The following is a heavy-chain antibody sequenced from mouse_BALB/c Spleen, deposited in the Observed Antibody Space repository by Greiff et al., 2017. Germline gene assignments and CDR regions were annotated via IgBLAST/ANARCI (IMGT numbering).Heavy chain of an antibody. CDR2: IDPANGNT. CDR3: APITTVVNAMDY. J-gene: IGHJ4*01. CDR1: GFNIKDTY. D-gene: IGHD1-1*01. Sequence: VQLQQSGAELVKPGASVKLSCTASGFNIKDTYMHWVKQRPEQGLEWIGRIDPANGNTKYDPKFQGKATITADTSSNTAYLQLSSLTSEDTAVYYCAPITTVVNAMDYWGQGTSVTVSA. V-gene: IGHV14-3*02.